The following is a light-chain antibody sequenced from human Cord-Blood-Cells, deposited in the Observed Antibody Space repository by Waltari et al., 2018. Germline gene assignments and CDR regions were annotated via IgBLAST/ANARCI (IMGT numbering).Light chain of an antibody. CDR1: SSDVGGYNY. Sequence: QSALTQPASVPGSPGQSLTISCTGTSSDVGGYNYVSWYQQHPGKAPKLMIYDVSNRPSGVSNRFSGSKSGNTASLTISGLQAEDEADYYCSSYTSSSTYVFGTGTKVTVL. J-gene: IGLJ1*01. CDR3: SSYTSSSTYV. V-gene: IGLV2-14*01. CDR2: DVS.